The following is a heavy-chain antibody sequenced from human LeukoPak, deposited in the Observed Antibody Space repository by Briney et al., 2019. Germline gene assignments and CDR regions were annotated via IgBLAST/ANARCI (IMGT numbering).Heavy chain of an antibody. CDR2: INHSGST. V-gene: IGHV4-34*01. Sequence: SETLSLTCAVYGGSFSGYYWSWIRQPPGKGLEWIGEINHSGSTNYNPSLKSRVTISVDTSKNQFSLKLSSVTAADTAVYYCARGARGRSIIAAQSLYYYYMDVWGKGTTVTVSS. D-gene: IGHD6-13*01. CDR1: GGSFSGYY. J-gene: IGHJ6*03. CDR3: ARGARGRSIIAAQSLYYYYMDV.